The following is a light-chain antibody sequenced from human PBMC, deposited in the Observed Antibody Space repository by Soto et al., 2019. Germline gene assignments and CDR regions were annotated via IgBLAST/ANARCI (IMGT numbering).Light chain of an antibody. CDR3: QQYNSYPST. Sequence: AIQLTQSPSSLSASVGDRVTITCRASQGISSALAWYQQKPGKAPKLLIYDASSLESGVPSRFSGSGSGTEFTLTISSLQPDDFATYYCQQYNSYPSTFGQGTKVDIK. V-gene: IGKV1-13*02. J-gene: IGKJ1*01. CDR1: QGISSA. CDR2: DAS.